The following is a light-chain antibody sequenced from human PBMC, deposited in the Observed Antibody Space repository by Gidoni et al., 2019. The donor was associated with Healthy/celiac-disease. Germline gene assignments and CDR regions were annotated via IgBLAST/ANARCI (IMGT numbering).Light chain of an antibody. Sequence: QSALTQPRSVSGSPGQPVTISCTGTSSDVGGYNYVSWYQQHPGKAPKLMIDDVSKRPSGVPDRFSGSKSGNTASLTISGLQAEDEADYYCCSYAGSYTSFGGGTKLTVL. J-gene: IGLJ2*01. CDR1: SSDVGGYNY. V-gene: IGLV2-11*01. CDR2: DVS. CDR3: CSYAGSYTS.